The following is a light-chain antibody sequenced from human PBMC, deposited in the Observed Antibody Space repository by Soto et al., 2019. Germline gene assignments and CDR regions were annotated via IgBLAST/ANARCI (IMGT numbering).Light chain of an antibody. J-gene: IGLJ3*02. V-gene: IGLV4-60*02. Sequence: QSVLTQSSSASASLGSSVKLTCTLSSGHRTYIIAWHQQQPGKAPRYLMKLEGSGSYNKGSGVPDRFSGSSSGTDRYLTIPNLQFEDEADYYCEAWDSTTRVFGGGTKLTVL. CDR3: EAWDSTTRV. CDR1: SGHRTYI. CDR2: LEGSGSY.